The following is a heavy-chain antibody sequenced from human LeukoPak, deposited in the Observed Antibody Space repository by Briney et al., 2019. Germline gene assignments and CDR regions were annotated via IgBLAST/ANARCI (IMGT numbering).Heavy chain of an antibody. V-gene: IGHV3-23*01. CDR3: AKLGTMIVVVITS. D-gene: IGHD3-22*01. Sequence: GGSLRLSCAASGFTFSNYAMSWVRQAPGKGLEWVSTISGSGSFTYYADSVKGRFTISRDNSKNTLYLQMDSLRAEDTAVYYCAKLGTMIVVVITSWGQGTLVTVSS. CDR2: ISGSGSFT. CDR1: GFTFSNYA. J-gene: IGHJ4*02.